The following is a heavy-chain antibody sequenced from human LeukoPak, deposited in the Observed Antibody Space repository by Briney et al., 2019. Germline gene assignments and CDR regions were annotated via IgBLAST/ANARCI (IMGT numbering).Heavy chain of an antibody. CDR3: AKTSSPPTYYYDSSGYYYFDY. J-gene: IGHJ4*02. V-gene: IGHV3-30*18. Sequence: PGRSLRLSCAASGFTFSSYGMHWVHQAPGKGLEWVAVISYDGSNKYYADSVKGRFTISRDNSKNTLYLQMNSLRAEDTAVYYCAKTSSPPTYYYDSSGYYYFDYWGQGTLVTVSS. D-gene: IGHD3-22*01. CDR1: GFTFSSYG. CDR2: ISYDGSNK.